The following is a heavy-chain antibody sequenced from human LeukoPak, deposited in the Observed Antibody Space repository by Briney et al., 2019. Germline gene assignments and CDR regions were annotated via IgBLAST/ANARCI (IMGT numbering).Heavy chain of an antibody. Sequence: GASVKVSCKASGYTFTSYAMHWVRQAPGQRLEWMGWINAGNGNTKYSQEFQGRVTITRDTSASTAYMELSSLRSEDMAVYYCARATIYWEHTRDAFDIWGQGTMVTVSS. D-gene: IGHD1-26*01. CDR3: ARATIYWEHTRDAFDI. CDR1: GYTFTSYA. V-gene: IGHV1-3*03. J-gene: IGHJ3*02. CDR2: INAGNGNT.